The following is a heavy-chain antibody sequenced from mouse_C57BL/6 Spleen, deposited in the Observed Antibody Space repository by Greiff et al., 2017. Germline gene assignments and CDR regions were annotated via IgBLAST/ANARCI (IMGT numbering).Heavy chain of an antibody. CDR3: ARALYGNYPYYYAMDY. J-gene: IGHJ4*01. V-gene: IGHV1-26*01. CDR1: GYTFTDYY. CDR2: INPNNGGT. D-gene: IGHD2-1*01. Sequence: VQLQQSGPELVKPGASVKISCKASGYTFTDYYMNWVKQSHGKSLEWIGDINPNNGGTSYNQKFKGKATLTVDKSSSTAYMELRSLTSEDSAVYYCARALYGNYPYYYAMDYWGQGTSVTVSS.